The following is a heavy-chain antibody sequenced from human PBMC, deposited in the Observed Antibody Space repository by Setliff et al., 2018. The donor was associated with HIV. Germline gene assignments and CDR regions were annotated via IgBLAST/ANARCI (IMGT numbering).Heavy chain of an antibody. CDR2: IYTSAST. CDR1: GGSFSGYY. CDR3: ARWGDGYNSYDS. D-gene: IGHD5-12*01. Sequence: SETLSLTCAVYGGSFSGYYWSWIRQPAGKGLEWIGHIYTSASTIYTPSLNSRVIISVDTSKSQFSLNLSSVTAADTAVYYCARWGDGYNSYDSWGQGTLVTVSS. J-gene: IGHJ4*02. V-gene: IGHV4-59*10.